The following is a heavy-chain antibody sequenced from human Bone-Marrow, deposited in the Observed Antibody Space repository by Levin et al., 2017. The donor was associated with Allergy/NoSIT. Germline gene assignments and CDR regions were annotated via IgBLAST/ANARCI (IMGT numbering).Heavy chain of an antibody. Sequence: GGSLRLSCAASGFTFSNAWMSWVRQAPGKGLEWVGRIKSKTDGGTTDYAAPVKGRFTISRDDSKNTLYLQMNSLKTEDTAVYYCTTVDSSSFYYYYGMDVWGQGTTVTVSS. CDR2: IKSKTDGGTT. D-gene: IGHD6-6*01. CDR1: GFTFSNAW. J-gene: IGHJ6*02. CDR3: TTVDSSSFYYYYGMDV. V-gene: IGHV3-15*01.